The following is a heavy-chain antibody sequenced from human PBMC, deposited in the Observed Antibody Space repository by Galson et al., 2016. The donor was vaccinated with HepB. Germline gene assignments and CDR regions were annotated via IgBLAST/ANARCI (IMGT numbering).Heavy chain of an antibody. CDR3: ARDGGEGCTSTTCYEGAEYDYGMDV. Sequence: SDTLSLTRTVSAGSISSSSYYWAWIRQPPGKGLELFGYFYYAGNTNYNPSLECRVTISADTSKNQFSLRLSSVTAADTDVYFCARDGGEGCTSTTCYEGAEYDYGMDVWGQGTSVIVSS. V-gene: IGHV4-61*05. D-gene: IGHD2-2*01. CDR1: AGSISSSSYY. CDR2: FYYAGNT. J-gene: IGHJ6*02.